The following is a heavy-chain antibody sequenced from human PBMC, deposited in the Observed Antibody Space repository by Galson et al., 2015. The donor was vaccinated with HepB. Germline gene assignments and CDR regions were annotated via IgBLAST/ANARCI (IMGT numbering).Heavy chain of an antibody. D-gene: IGHD6-13*01. CDR2: IRYDGSNK. CDR3: AGSIAADY. V-gene: IGHV3-30*02. J-gene: IGHJ4*02. CDR1: GFTFSSYG. Sequence: SLRLSCAASGFTFSSYGMHWVRQAPGKGLEWVAFIRYDGSNKYYADSVKGRFTISTDNSKNTLYLHMNSLRAEDTAVYYCAGSIAADYWGQGTLVTVSS.